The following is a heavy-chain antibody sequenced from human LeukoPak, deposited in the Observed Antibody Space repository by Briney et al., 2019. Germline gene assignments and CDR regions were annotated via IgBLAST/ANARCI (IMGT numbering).Heavy chain of an antibody. CDR2: INPSGGDT. V-gene: IGHV1-46*01. Sequence: GASVKVSCKASGYTFATYYMHWVRQAPAQGLEWMGIINPSGGDTSDAQKFQGRVTMTRDMSTSTVYMELSSLRSEDTAVYYCAKRRHILMVTRNSYYWGQGTLVTVSS. D-gene: IGHD2-21*02. J-gene: IGHJ4*02. CDR3: AKRRHILMVTRNSYY. CDR1: GYTFATYY.